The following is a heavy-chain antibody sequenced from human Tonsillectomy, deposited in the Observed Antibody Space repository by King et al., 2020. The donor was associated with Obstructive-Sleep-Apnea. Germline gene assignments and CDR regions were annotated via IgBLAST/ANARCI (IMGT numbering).Heavy chain of an antibody. J-gene: IGHJ4*02. CDR3: AKDREYYGSGSYPHFDY. CDR2: ICWNSVSI. D-gene: IGHD3-10*01. V-gene: IGHV3-9*01. CDR1: GFTFDDYS. Sequence: VQLVESGGGLVQPGRSLRLSCAASGFTFDDYSMPWVRQAPGKGLEWVSGICWNSVSIGSAGSVKGRFTISRDNAKNSLYLQMNSLRAEDTALYYCAKDREYYGSGSYPHFDYWGQGTLVTVSS.